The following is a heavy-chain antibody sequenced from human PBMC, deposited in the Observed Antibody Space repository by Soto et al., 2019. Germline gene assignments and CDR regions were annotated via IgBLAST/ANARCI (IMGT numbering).Heavy chain of an antibody. J-gene: IGHJ6*02. D-gene: IGHD5-12*01. CDR1: GFIFSSYT. CDR3: ARVVGASGNDPRTAEDSYYYAMDV. V-gene: IGHV3-30-3*01. Sequence: QVQLVESGGGVVQPGRSLRLSCAASGFIFSSYTMHWVRQAPGKGLEWVAVISSEGDNKFYADSVKGRLTISRDNSKDTLYLQMISLRAEDTALYYCARVVGASGNDPRTAEDSYYYAMDVWGQGTTVTVSS. CDR2: ISSEGDNK.